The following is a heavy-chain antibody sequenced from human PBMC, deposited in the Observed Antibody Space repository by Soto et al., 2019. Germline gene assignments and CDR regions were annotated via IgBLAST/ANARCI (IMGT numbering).Heavy chain of an antibody. J-gene: IGHJ5*02. V-gene: IGHV1-2*02. CDR2: IIPNNGGT. D-gene: IGHD3-22*01. CDR1: GYTFTGYY. Sequence: QVQVVQSGAEVKKPGASVKVSCKASGYTFTGYYMHWVRQAPGQGLEWMGCIIPNNGGTKHAQKFQDRVTMTRDTSISTAYMELSRLRSDDTAVYYCGRGTFDSSGDYFAGLFGPWGQGTLVTVSS. CDR3: GRGTFDSSGDYFAGLFGP.